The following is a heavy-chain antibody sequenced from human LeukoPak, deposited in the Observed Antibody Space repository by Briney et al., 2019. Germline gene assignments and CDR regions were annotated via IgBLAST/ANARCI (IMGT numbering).Heavy chain of an antibody. Sequence: PGGSLRLSCAASGFTFTSYNMNWVRQAPGKGLEWVANINQDGGEKYYVDSVKGRFTISRDNAKNSLYLQMDSLRAEDTAVYYCARDPYTNSWPEYFHHWGQGTLVTVSS. D-gene: IGHD6-13*01. V-gene: IGHV3-7*01. CDR1: GFTFTSYN. CDR3: ARDPYTNSWPEYFHH. J-gene: IGHJ1*01. CDR2: INQDGGEK.